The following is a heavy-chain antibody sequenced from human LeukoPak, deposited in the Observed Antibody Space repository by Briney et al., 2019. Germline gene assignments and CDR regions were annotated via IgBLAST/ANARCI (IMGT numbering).Heavy chain of an antibody. CDR2: MNPNSGNT. Sequence: ASVKVSCKASGYTFTSYGISWVRQATGQGLEWMGWMNPNSGNTGYAQKFQGRVTMTRNTSISTAYMELRSLRSDDTAVYYCARDRGGSLGPPDYWGQGTLVTVSS. V-gene: IGHV1-8*02. D-gene: IGHD1-26*01. CDR3: ARDRGGSLGPPDY. CDR1: GYTFTSYG. J-gene: IGHJ4*02.